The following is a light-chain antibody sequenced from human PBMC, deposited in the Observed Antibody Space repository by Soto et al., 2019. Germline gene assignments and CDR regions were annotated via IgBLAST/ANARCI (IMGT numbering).Light chain of an antibody. CDR3: SSHTSSSTLVV. CDR2: EVT. Sequence: QSVLTQPASVSGSPGQSITISCTGTSSDVGGYNYVSWYQQHPGKAPKIMIYEVTNRPSGVSNRFSGSKSGNTASLTISGLQAEDEADYYCSSHTSSSTLVVFGGGTKLTVL. CDR1: SSDVGGYNY. V-gene: IGLV2-14*01. J-gene: IGLJ2*01.